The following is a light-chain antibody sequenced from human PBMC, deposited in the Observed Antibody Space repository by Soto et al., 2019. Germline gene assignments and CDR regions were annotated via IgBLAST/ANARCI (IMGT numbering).Light chain of an antibody. CDR1: SSDVGSYNL. CDR3: CSYAGSSTFYV. CDR2: EGS. J-gene: IGLJ1*01. V-gene: IGLV2-23*01. Sequence: QSVLTQPASVSGSPGQSITISCTGTSSDVGSYNLVSWYRQHPGIAPKLMIYEGSKRPSGVSNRFSGSKSGNTASLTISGLQAEDEADYYCCSYAGSSTFYVFGTGTKVTVL.